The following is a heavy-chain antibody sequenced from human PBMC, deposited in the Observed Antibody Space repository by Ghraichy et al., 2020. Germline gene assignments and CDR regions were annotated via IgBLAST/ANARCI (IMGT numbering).Heavy chain of an antibody. CDR2: ISYDGSNK. CDR3: AKDYDWRGDFWSGLLDY. Sequence: GGSLRLSCAASGFTFSSYGMHWVRQAPGKGLEWVAVISYDGSNKYYADSVKGRFTISRDNSKNTLYLQMNSLRAEDTAVYYCAKDYDWRGDFWSGLLDYWGQGTLVTVSS. V-gene: IGHV3-30*18. J-gene: IGHJ4*02. D-gene: IGHD3-3*01. CDR1: GFTFSSYG.